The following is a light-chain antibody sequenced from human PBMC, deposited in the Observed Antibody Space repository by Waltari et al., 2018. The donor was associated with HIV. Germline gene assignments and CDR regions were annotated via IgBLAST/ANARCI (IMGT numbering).Light chain of an antibody. CDR3: QQYDNLPLT. J-gene: IGKJ4*01. CDR2: DAS. CDR1: QDISKY. Sequence: DIQMTQSPSSLSASVGDRVIITCQASQDISKYLNWYQQRPGKAPKLLIYDASNLETEVPSRFSGSGSGTDFTFTISSLQPEDIATYYCQQYDNLPLTFGGGTKVEIK. V-gene: IGKV1-33*01.